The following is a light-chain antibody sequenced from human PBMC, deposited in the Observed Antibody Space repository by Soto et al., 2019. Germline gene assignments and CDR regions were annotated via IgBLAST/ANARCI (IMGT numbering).Light chain of an antibody. J-gene: IGKJ4*01. V-gene: IGKV3-11*01. CDR1: QSVSSY. Sequence: EIVLTQSPATLSLSPGERATLSCRASQSVSSYLAWYQQKPCQAPRLIVYDAYNRATGIPARFSGSGSGTDFTLTISSLEPEDFAVYYCQQSSNWPSLTFGGGTKVDIK. CDR3: QQSSNWPSLT. CDR2: DAY.